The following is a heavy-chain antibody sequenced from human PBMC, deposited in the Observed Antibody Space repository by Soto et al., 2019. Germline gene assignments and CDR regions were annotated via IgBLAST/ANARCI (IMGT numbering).Heavy chain of an antibody. CDR2: ISSNGGST. Sequence: GGSLRLSCSASGFTFSSYAMHWVRQAPWKGLEYVSAISSNGGSTYYADSVKGRFTISRDNSKHTLYLQMSSLRAEDTAVYYCVKTRHYYYYYGMDVCGQATTVTVS. J-gene: IGHJ6*02. V-gene: IGHV3-64D*08. CDR1: GFTFSSYA. CDR3: VKTRHYYYYYGMDV.